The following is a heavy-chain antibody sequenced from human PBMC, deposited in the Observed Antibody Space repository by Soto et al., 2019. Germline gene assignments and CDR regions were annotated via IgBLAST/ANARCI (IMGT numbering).Heavy chain of an antibody. CDR2: INHSGST. CDR3: ARGGVTTVGLNFDY. V-gene: IGHV4-34*01. J-gene: IGHJ4*02. D-gene: IGHD4-17*01. Sequence: KQSQTLSLTCAVYGGSFSGYYWSWIRQPPGKGLEWIGEINHSGSTNYNPSLKSRVTISVDTSKNQFSLKLSSVTAADTAVYYCARGGVTTVGLNFDYWGQGTLVTVSS. CDR1: GGSFSGYY.